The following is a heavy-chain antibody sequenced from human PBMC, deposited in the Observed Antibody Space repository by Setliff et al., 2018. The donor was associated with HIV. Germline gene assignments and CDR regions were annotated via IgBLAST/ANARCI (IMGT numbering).Heavy chain of an antibody. CDR2: INHSGST. CDR3: ARDRYTWNYGKSYMDV. Sequence: SCKASGGTFSSYPISWVRQPPGKGLEWIGEINHSGSTNYNPSLKSRVTISVDTSKNQFSLKLSSVTAADTAVYYCARDRYTWNYGKSYMDVWGKGTTVTVSS. CDR1: GGTFSSYP. J-gene: IGHJ6*03. D-gene: IGHD1-7*01. V-gene: IGHV4-34*01.